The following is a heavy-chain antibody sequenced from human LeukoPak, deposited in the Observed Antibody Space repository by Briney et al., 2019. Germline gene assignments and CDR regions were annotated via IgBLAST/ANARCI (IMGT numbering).Heavy chain of an antibody. V-gene: IGHV1-46*01. CDR2: INPSGGST. D-gene: IGHD6-6*01. Sequence: ASVKVSCKASGYTFTSYYMHWVRQAPGQGLEWMGIINPSGGSTSYAQKFQGRVTMTRDTSTSTVYMELSSLRSEDTAVYYCAREKKVRLYSSSSGPDYWGQGTLVTVSS. CDR1: GYTFTSYY. CDR3: AREKKVRLYSSSSGPDY. J-gene: IGHJ4*02.